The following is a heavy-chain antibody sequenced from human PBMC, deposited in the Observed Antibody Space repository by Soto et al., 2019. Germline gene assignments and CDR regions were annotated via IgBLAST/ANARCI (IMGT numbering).Heavy chain of an antibody. CDR2: IYYSGST. CDR3: ARDPHYGDYEYYFDY. V-gene: IGHV4-59*01. D-gene: IGHD4-17*01. CDR1: GGSISSYY. Sequence: PSETLSLTCSVSGGSISSYYWSWIRQPPGKGLEWIGYIYYSGSTNYNPSLKSRVTISVDTSKNQFSLKLSTVTAADTAVYYCARDPHYGDYEYYFDYWGQGTLVTVSS. J-gene: IGHJ4*02.